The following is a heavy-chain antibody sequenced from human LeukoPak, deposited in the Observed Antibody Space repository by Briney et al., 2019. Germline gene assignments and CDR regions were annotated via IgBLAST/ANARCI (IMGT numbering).Heavy chain of an antibody. V-gene: IGHV3-21*01. D-gene: IGHD2-21*02. CDR3: ARRSYCGGDCYGSDAFDI. J-gene: IGHJ3*02. CDR2: ISSSSTYL. Sequence: GRSLRLSCAASGFTFSSYEMNWVRQAPGKGLEWVSSISSSSTYLDYADSLKGRFTISRDNAKNSLYLQMNSLRAEDTAVYYCARRSYCGGDCYGSDAFDIWGQGTMVTVSS. CDR1: GFTFSSYE.